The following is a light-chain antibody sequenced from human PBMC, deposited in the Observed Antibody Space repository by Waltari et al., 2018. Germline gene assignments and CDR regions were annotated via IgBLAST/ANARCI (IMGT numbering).Light chain of an antibody. CDR2: GAS. J-gene: IGKJ4*01. CDR3: QQYNNYPLT. CDR1: QAISCA. Sequence: AIQLTQSPSSLSASVRDRLTITCRASQAISCALAWYQQKPGEAPKVLIYGASSLESGVPSRFSGSGSGTDFTLTISSLQPEDFATYYCQQYNNYPLTFGGGTKVEIK. V-gene: IGKV1D-13*01.